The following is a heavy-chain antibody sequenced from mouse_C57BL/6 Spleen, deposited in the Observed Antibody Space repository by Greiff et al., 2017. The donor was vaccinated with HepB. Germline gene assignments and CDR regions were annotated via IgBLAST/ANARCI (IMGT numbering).Heavy chain of an antibody. D-gene: IGHD4-1*01. Sequence: VQLQQPGAELVKPGASVKLSCKASGYTFTSYWMHWVKQRPGQGLEWIGMIHPNSGSTNYNEKFKSKATLTVDKSSSTAYMQLSSLTSEDTAVYYSARALTGTGAYWGQGTLVTVSA. CDR1: GYTFTSYW. J-gene: IGHJ3*01. V-gene: IGHV1-64*01. CDR3: ARALTGTGAY. CDR2: IHPNSGST.